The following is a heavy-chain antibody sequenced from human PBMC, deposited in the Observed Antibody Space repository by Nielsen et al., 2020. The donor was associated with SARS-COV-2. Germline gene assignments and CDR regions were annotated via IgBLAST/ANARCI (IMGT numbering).Heavy chain of an antibody. Sequence: GESLKISCKGSGYSFPTYWIVWVRQMPGKGLEWMGMVYPDDSDTRYSPSFQGQVTISVDKSIRTAFLQWNSLKASDTAMYYCARRSIGDTNWLDPWGQGTLVTVSS. CDR3: ARRSIGDTNWLDP. V-gene: IGHV5-51*01. CDR2: VYPDDSDT. J-gene: IGHJ5*02. D-gene: IGHD3-16*01. CDR1: GYSFPTYW.